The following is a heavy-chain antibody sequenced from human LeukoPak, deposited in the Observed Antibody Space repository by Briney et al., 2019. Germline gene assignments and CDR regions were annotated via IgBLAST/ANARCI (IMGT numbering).Heavy chain of an antibody. J-gene: IGHJ4*02. CDR2: ISGSSSTI. V-gene: IGHV3-48*01. Sequence: GGSLRLSCAASGFTFSTSIMNWVRQAPGKGLEWISYISGSSSTIYYADSVKGRFTISRDNAKNSLYLQMNSLRAEDTAVYYCARALVAAARNFDYWGQGTLVTVSS. CDR1: GFTFSTSI. D-gene: IGHD6-13*01. CDR3: ARALVAAARNFDY.